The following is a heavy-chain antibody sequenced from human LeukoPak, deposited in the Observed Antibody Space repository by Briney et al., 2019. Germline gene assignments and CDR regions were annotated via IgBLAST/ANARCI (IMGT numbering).Heavy chain of an antibody. CDR1: GYTFTSYY. V-gene: IGHV1-46*01. D-gene: IGHD6-19*01. Sequence: GASVKVSCKASGYTFTSYYMHWVRQAPGQGLEWMGIINPSGGSTSYAQKFQGRVTMTRATSTSTVYMELSSLRSDDTAVYFCARESMLVAGINDHWGQGTPVTVSS. CDR3: ARESMLVAGINDH. CDR2: INPSGGST. J-gene: IGHJ4*02.